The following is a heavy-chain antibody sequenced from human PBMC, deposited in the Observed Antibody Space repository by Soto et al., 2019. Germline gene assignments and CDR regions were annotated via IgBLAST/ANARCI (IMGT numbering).Heavy chain of an antibody. J-gene: IGHJ5*02. V-gene: IGHV1-8*01. CDR1: GYTFTSYD. CDR3: ARVTYYDILTGSDGWFDP. D-gene: IGHD3-9*01. CDR2: MNPNSGNT. Sequence: QVPLVQSGAEVKKPGASVKVSCKASGYTFTSYDINWVRQATGQGLEWMGWMNPNSGNTGYAQKFQGRVTMTRNTSISTAYMELSSLRSEDTAVYYCARVTYYDILTGSDGWFDPWGQGTLVTVSS.